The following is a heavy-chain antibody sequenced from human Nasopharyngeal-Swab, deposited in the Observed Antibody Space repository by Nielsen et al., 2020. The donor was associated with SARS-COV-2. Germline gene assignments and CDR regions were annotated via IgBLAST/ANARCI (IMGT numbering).Heavy chain of an antibody. CDR1: EFTFRTYA. CDR3: ASNTVTTKFYYMDV. V-gene: IGHV3-72*01. D-gene: IGHD4-17*01. J-gene: IGHJ6*03. Sequence: GGSLRLSCAASEFTFRTYAMSWVRQAPGKGLEWVGRTRNKANSYTTEYAASVKGRFTISRDDSKNSLYLQMNSLKTEDTAVYYCASNTVTTKFYYMDVWGKGTTVTVSS. CDR2: TRNKANSYTT.